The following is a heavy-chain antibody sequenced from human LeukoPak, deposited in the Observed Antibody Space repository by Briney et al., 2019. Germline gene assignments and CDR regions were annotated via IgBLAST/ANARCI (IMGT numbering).Heavy chain of an antibody. D-gene: IGHD3-3*01. J-gene: IGHJ5*02. CDR1: GGSFSGYY. CDR3: ARGHDFWAPPPNWFDP. V-gene: IGHV4-34*01. CDR2: INHSGST. Sequence: SETLSLTCAVYGGSFSGYYWSWIRQPPGKGLEWIGEINHSGSTNYNPSLKSRVTISVDTSKNQFSLRLSSVTAADTAVYYCARGHDFWAPPPNWFDPWGQGTLVTVSS.